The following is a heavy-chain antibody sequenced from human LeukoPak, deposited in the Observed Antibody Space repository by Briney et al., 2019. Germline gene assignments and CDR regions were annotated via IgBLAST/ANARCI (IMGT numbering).Heavy chain of an antibody. D-gene: IGHD2-2*01. CDR3: ARVGCSSTSCSWFDP. CDR1: GGSISSYY. J-gene: IGHJ5*02. V-gene: IGHV4-59*01. Sequence: SETLSLTCTVSGGSISSYYWSWNRQPPGKGLEWIGYIYYSGSTNYNPSLKSRVTISVDTSKNQFSLKLSSVTAADTAVYYCARVGCSSTSCSWFDPWGQGTLVPVSS. CDR2: IYYSGST.